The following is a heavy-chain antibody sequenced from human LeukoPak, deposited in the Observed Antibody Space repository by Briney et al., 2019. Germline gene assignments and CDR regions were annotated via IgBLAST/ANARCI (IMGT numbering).Heavy chain of an antibody. Sequence: ASVKVSCKASGGTFSSYTISWVRQAPGQGLEWMGRIIPILGIANYAQKFQGRVTITADKSTSTAYMELSSLRSEDTAVYYCASSTFGELFEGFDYWGQGTLVTVSS. J-gene: IGHJ4*02. D-gene: IGHD3-10*01. V-gene: IGHV1-69*02. CDR1: GGTFSSYT. CDR2: IIPILGIA. CDR3: ASSTFGELFEGFDY.